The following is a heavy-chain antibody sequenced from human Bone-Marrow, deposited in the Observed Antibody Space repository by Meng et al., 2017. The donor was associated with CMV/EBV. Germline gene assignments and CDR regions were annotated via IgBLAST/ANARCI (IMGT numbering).Heavy chain of an antibody. V-gene: IGHV3-7*04. Sequence: GASLRLSCAASGFFFSSYWMSWVRQAPGKGLEWVANINQDGSEEYYVDSVKGRFTISRDNAKNSLYLQMNSLRGEDTAVFYCARGRRSGSNWFDSWGQGTLVTVYS. CDR1: GFFFSSYW. CDR3: ARGRRSGSNWFDS. CDR2: INQDGSEE. J-gene: IGHJ5*01. D-gene: IGHD3-3*01.